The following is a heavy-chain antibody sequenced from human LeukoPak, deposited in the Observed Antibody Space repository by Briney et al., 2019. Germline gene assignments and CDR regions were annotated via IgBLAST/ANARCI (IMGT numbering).Heavy chain of an antibody. D-gene: IGHD1-26*01. V-gene: IGHV3-53*01. CDR1: GSTVSNNY. CDR2: IHIGGDT. CDR3: ARDLVGATVPD. J-gene: IGHJ4*02. Sequence: GSLRLSGAASGSTVSNNYMTWVRHAPGKGLEWVSVIHIGGDTYYADSVKGRFTISRDNSKNTLYLQMNSLRVEDTAVYYCARDLVGATVPDWGQGTLVTVSS.